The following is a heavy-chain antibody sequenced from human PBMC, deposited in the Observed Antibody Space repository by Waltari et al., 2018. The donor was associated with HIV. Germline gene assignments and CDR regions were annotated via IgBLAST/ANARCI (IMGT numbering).Heavy chain of an antibody. CDR1: GGSISSSNYY. V-gene: IGHV4-39*01. J-gene: IGHJ4*02. CDR3: ARHRRNDIGDY. CDR2: IYYGGSP. Sequence: QLQLQESGPGLVKPSETLSLTCTVSGGSISSSNYYWGWLRQPPGKGLEWIGSIYYGGSPYYNPSLKSRVTISIDTSKNQFSLKLSSVTAADTAVYYCARHRRNDIGDYWGQGTLVTVSS. D-gene: IGHD3-9*01.